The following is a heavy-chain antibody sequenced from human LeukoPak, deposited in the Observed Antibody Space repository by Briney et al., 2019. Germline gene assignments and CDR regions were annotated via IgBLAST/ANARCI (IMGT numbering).Heavy chain of an antibody. CDR3: ARGPTSYYDTTGYSSYFDY. CDR1: GFSFNHYA. CDR2: ISYVGNNK. Sequence: GRSLRLSCAASGFSFNHYAMYWVRQAPGKGLEWVAVISYVGNNKYYADSVKGRFTISRDNSKNTLYVQMNSLRAEDTAVYYCARGPTSYYDTTGYSSYFDYWGQGTLVTVSS. V-gene: IGHV3-30-3*01. J-gene: IGHJ4*02. D-gene: IGHD3-22*01.